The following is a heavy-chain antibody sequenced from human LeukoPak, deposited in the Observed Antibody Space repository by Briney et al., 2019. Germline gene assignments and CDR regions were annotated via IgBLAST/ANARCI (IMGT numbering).Heavy chain of an antibody. CDR3: ARGSGHYYYYMDV. Sequence: PGGSLRLSCAASGFTFSSYAMSWVRQAPGKGLEWVANIKQDGSEKYYVDSVKGRFTISRDNAKNSLYLQMNSLRAEDTAVYYCARGSGHYYYYMDVWGKGTTVTVSS. CDR2: IKQDGSEK. CDR1: GFTFSSYA. J-gene: IGHJ6*03. D-gene: IGHD6-19*01. V-gene: IGHV3-7*04.